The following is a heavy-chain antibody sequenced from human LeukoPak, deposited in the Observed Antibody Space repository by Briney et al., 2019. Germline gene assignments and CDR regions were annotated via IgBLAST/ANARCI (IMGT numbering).Heavy chain of an antibody. J-gene: IGHJ4*02. D-gene: IGHD5-18*01. CDR1: GFTFSSYA. V-gene: IGHV3-23*01. CDR3: AKAKLWSPVH. CDR2: ISGGGGST. Sequence: PGGSLRPSCAASGFTFSSYAMNCVRQAPGKGLEWVSAISGGGGSTYYADSVKGRFTSSRDNSKNTLYLQMNSLRAEDTAVYYCAKAKLWSPVHWGQGTLVTVSS.